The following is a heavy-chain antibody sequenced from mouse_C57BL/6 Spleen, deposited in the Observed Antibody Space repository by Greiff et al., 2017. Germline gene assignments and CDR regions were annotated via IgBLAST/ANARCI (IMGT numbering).Heavy chain of an antibody. CDR1: GFTFSSYG. J-gene: IGHJ3*01. CDR3: ARQTAQSGEAWFAY. V-gene: IGHV5-6*01. D-gene: IGHD3-2*02. CDR2: ISSGGSYT. Sequence: VQLKESGGDLVKPGGSLKLSCAASGFTFSSYGMSWVRQTPDKRLEWVATISSGGSYTYYPDSVKGRFTISRDNAKNTLYLQMSSLKSEDTAMYYCARQTAQSGEAWFAYWGQGTLVTVSA.